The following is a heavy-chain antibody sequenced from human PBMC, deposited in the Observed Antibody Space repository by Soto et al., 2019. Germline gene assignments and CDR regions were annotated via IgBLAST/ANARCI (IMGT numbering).Heavy chain of an antibody. CDR3: ARARVGRRCYGRYYFDY. Sequence: ASVKVSCKASGYTFTSYDLNGVRQATGKGLEWMGWMNPNSGNTGYAQQFQGRVNMTRNTSISKAYMELSSLRSEDTGVYYCARARVGRRCYGRYYFDYWGQGNLVPGSS. V-gene: IGHV1-8*01. J-gene: IGHJ4*02. D-gene: IGHD2-15*01. CDR2: MNPNSGNT. CDR1: GYTFTSYD.